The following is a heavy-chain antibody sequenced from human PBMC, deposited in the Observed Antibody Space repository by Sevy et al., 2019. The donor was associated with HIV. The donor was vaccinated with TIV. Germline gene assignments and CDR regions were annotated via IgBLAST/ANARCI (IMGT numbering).Heavy chain of an antibody. CDR1: GFTFSSYG. CDR3: AKETVLRYFDWLPEFDY. J-gene: IGHJ4*02. CDR2: IRYDGRNK. D-gene: IGHD3-9*01. Sequence: GGSLRLSCAASGFTFSSYGMHWVRQAPGKGLEWVAFIRYDGRNKYYADSVKGRFTISRDNSKNTLYLQMNSLRAEDTAVYYCAKETVLRYFDWLPEFDYWGQGTLVTVSS. V-gene: IGHV3-30*02.